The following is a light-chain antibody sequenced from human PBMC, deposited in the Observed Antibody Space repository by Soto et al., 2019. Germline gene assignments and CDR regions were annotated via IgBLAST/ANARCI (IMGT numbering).Light chain of an antibody. Sequence: QSVLTQPASVSGAPVQSITISCTGTSNYVGSYNLVSWYQHHPGKAPKLMIFEGSKRPSGVSNRFSGSKSGNTASLTISGLQAEDEADFYCCSYAGSNYYVFGTGTKVTVL. CDR1: SNYVGSYNL. V-gene: IGLV2-23*01. J-gene: IGLJ1*01. CDR3: CSYAGSNYYV. CDR2: EGS.